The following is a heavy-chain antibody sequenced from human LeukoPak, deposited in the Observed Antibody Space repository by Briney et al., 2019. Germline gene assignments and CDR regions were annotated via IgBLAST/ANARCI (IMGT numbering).Heavy chain of an antibody. CDR2: IKEDGSER. CDR3: ARDRPTGDYLDY. V-gene: IGHV3-7*03. D-gene: IGHD1-14*01. J-gene: IGHJ4*02. Sequence: GGSLRLSCEGSAFIFSGHWMNWVRQTPGKGLEWVASIKEDGSERQYVDSVKGRFSISRDNTKGSLFLQLNSLRAEDTAVYYCARDRPTGDYLDYWGQGTLVTVSS. CDR1: AFIFSGHW.